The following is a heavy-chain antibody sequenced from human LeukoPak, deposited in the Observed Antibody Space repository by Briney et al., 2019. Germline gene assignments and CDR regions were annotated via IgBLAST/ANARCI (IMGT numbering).Heavy chain of an antibody. Sequence: PSETLSLTRTVSGGSISSYYWSWIRQPPGKGLEWIGYIYYSGSTNYNPSLKSRVTISVDTSKNQFSLKLSSVTAADTAVYYCARDGVLGGYPRSNDAFDIWGQGTMVTVSS. J-gene: IGHJ3*02. CDR3: ARDGVLGGYPRSNDAFDI. D-gene: IGHD5-12*01. CDR1: GGSISSYY. V-gene: IGHV4-59*01. CDR2: IYYSGST.